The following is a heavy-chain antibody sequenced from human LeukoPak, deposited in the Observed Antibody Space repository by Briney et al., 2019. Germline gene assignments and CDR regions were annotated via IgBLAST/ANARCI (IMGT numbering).Heavy chain of an antibody. J-gene: IGHJ4*02. CDR2: ISYDGSNK. Sequence: AGGSLRLSCAASGITFSSYAMHWVRQAPGKGLEWVAVISYDGSNKYYADSVKGRFTISRDNSKNTLYLQMNSLRAEDTAVYYCARAATQVFDYWGQGTLVTVSS. CDR1: GITFSSYA. V-gene: IGHV3-30*04. CDR3: ARAATQVFDY.